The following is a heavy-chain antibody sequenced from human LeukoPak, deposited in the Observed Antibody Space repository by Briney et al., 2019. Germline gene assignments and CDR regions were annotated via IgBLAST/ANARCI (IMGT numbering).Heavy chain of an antibody. CDR2: INPSGGST. CDR1: GYTFTSYY. CDR3: ARDGAYCGGDCYHLLDY. Sequence: ASVKVSFKASGYTFTSYYMHWVRQAPGQGLEWMGIINPSGGSTSYAQKFQGRVTMTRDTSTSTVYMELSSLRSEDTAVYYCARDGAYCGGDCYHLLDYWGQGTLVTVSS. D-gene: IGHD2-21*02. V-gene: IGHV1-46*01. J-gene: IGHJ4*02.